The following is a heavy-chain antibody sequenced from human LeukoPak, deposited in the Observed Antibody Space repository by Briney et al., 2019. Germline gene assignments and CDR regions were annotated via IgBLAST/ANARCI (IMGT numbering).Heavy chain of an antibody. CDR1: GFTFDDYA. Sequence: GGSLRLSCAASGFTFDDYAMHWVRQAPGRGLEWDSGISWNSGSIGYADSVKGRFTISRDNAKNSLYLQMNSLRAEDMALYYCAKSPYGDGAVVSFDIWGQGTMVTVSS. J-gene: IGHJ3*02. CDR2: ISWNSGSI. CDR3: AKSPYGDGAVVSFDI. D-gene: IGHD4-17*01. V-gene: IGHV3-9*03.